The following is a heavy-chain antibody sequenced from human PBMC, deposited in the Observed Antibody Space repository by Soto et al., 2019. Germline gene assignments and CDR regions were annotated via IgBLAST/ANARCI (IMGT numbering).Heavy chain of an antibody. CDR3: TTDEGPYCSGGSCYSNWFDP. Sequence: GGSLRLSCAASGFTFSNAWMSWVRQAPGKGLEWVGRIKSKTDGGTTDYAAPVKGRFTISRDDSKNTLYLQMNSLKTEDTAVYYCTTDEGPYCSGGSCYSNWFDPWGQGTLVTVSS. J-gene: IGHJ5*02. CDR2: IKSKTDGGTT. D-gene: IGHD2-15*01. CDR1: GFTFSNAW. V-gene: IGHV3-15*01.